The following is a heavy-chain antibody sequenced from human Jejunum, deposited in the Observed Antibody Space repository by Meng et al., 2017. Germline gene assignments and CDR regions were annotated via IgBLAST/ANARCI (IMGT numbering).Heavy chain of an antibody. CDR1: GYTFTNYA. Sequence: QVQPVQSGPALKKPGASVKVSCKASGYTFTNYAMNWVRQAPGQGLEWTGWINTNTGNPTYAQGFTGRFVFSLDTSVSTAYLQISSLKAEDTAVYYCVRDTYSSGYWGQGTLVTVSS. V-gene: IGHV7-4-1*02. J-gene: IGHJ4*02. CDR3: VRDTYSSGY. CDR2: INTNTGNP.